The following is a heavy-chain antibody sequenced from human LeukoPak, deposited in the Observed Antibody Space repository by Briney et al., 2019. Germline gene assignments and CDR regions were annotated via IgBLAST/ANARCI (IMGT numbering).Heavy chain of an antibody. V-gene: IGHV1-18*01. CDR2: SNVNTVNT. CDR3: ARAAVGATPFDN. CDR1: GYIFNTFG. J-gene: IGHJ4*02. Sequence: AASVKVSCKASGYIFNTFGISWARQAPGQGLEWMGWSNVNTVNTNNAQNLQGRVTLTTDTSTNTAYMELRSLRSDDTAVYYCARAAVGATPFDNWGQGTLVTVSS. D-gene: IGHD1-26*01.